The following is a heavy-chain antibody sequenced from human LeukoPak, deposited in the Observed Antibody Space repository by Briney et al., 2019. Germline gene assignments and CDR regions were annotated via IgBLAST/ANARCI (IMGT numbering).Heavy chain of an antibody. Sequence: GESLKISCKGSGYSFTSYWIGWVRQMPGKGLEWMEIIYPGDSDTRYSPSFQGQVTISADKSISTAYLQWSSLKASDTAMYYCASYYYDSSGFHSYWGQGTLVTVSS. D-gene: IGHD3-22*01. J-gene: IGHJ4*02. CDR1: GYSFTSYW. CDR2: IYPGDSDT. CDR3: ASYYYDSSGFHSY. V-gene: IGHV5-51*01.